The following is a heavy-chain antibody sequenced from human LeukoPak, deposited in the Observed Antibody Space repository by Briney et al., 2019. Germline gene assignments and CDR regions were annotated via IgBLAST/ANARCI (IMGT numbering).Heavy chain of an antibody. Sequence: GGSLRLSCAASGFTFRSYAMNWVRQAPGKGLEWVSAISGSGDSTYYADSVKGRFTISRDNSQNTLYLQMNSLRADDTAVYYCAKGSIYGDYGDFDHWGQGTLVTVSS. V-gene: IGHV3-23*01. J-gene: IGHJ4*02. CDR2: ISGSGDST. CDR3: AKGSIYGDYGDFDH. D-gene: IGHD4-17*01. CDR1: GFTFRSYA.